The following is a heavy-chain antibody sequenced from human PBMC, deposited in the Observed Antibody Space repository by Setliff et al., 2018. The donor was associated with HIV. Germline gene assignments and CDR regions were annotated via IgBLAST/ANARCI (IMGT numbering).Heavy chain of an antibody. V-gene: IGHV3-23*05. CDR1: GFTFSSYA. Sequence: GGSLRLSCVASGFTFSSYAVSWVRQAPGKGLEWVLTITNSARSTHSADSVKGRFTISRDDSRKTLYLQMNSLRVEDTAVYYCAKFAPGGHSEIASEGISHFDSWGQGTLVTVSS. D-gene: IGHD6-13*01. J-gene: IGHJ4*02. CDR2: ITNSARST. CDR3: AKFAPGGHSEIASEGISHFDS.